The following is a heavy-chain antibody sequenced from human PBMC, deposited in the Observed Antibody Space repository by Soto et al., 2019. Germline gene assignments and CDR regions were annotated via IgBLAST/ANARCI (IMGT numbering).Heavy chain of an antibody. D-gene: IGHD6-19*01. Sequence: QVQLQESGPGLVKPSGTLSLTCAVSGGSISSSNWWSWVRQPPGKGLEWIGEIYHSGSTNYNPSLQSRVTISVDKSKNQFSLKLSSVTAADTAVYYCARAIAVAVNWFDPWGQGTLVTVSS. V-gene: IGHV4-4*02. CDR2: IYHSGST. CDR1: GGSISSSNW. J-gene: IGHJ5*02. CDR3: ARAIAVAVNWFDP.